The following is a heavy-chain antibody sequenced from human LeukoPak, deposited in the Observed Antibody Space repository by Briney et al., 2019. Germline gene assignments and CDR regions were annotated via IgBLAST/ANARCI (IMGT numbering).Heavy chain of an antibody. CDR2: ISGSGYST. Sequence: GGTLRLSCAASGFTFSHYGMSWVRQAPGKGLEWVSAISGSGYSTYYADSVKGRFTISRDNSKNTLYLQMNSLRAEDTAVYYCAKYYGDDPDYYYYMDVWGKGTTVTISS. D-gene: IGHD4-17*01. V-gene: IGHV3-23*01. CDR1: GFTFSHYG. CDR3: AKYYGDDPDYYYYMDV. J-gene: IGHJ6*03.